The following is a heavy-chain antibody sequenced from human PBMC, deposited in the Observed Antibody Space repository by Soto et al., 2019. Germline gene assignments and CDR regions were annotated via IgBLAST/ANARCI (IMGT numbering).Heavy chain of an antibody. CDR1: GFTVSSNY. V-gene: IGHV3-66*01. CDR2: IYSGGST. CDR3: ARASRNYYDSSGYLYYFDY. Sequence: EVQLVESGGGLVQPGGSLRLSCAASGFTVSSNYMSWVRQAPGKGLEWVSVIYSGGSTFYADSVKGRFTISRDNSKNTLYLQMNSLRAEDTAVYCCARASRNYYDSSGYLYYFDYWGQGTLVTVSS. J-gene: IGHJ4*02. D-gene: IGHD3-22*01.